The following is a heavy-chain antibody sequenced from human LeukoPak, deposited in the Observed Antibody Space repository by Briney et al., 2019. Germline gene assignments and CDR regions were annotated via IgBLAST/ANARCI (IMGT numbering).Heavy chain of an antibody. V-gene: IGHV3-30-3*01. Sequence: GGSLRLSCAASGFTFSSYAMHWVRQAPGKGLEWVAVISYDGSNKYYADSAKGRFTISRDNSKNTLYLQVNSLRAEDTAVYYCARDLAAQASQGHHFDYWGQGTLVTVSS. CDR3: ARDLAAQASQGHHFDY. CDR1: GFTFSSYA. J-gene: IGHJ4*02. D-gene: IGHD6-6*01. CDR2: ISYDGSNK.